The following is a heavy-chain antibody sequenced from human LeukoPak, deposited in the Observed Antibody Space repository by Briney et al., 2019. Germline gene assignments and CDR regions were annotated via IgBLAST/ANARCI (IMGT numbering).Heavy chain of an antibody. J-gene: IGHJ4*02. CDR1: GGSFSGYY. D-gene: IGHD3-9*01. V-gene: IGHV4-34*01. CDR3: ARGLLRYFDWLLVSFDY. CDR2: INHSGST. Sequence: SETLSLTCAVYGGSFSGYYWSWIRQPPGRGLEWIGEINHSGSTNYNPSLKSRVTISVDTSKNQFSLKLSSVTAADTAVYYCARGLLRYFDWLLVSFDYWGQGTLVTVSS.